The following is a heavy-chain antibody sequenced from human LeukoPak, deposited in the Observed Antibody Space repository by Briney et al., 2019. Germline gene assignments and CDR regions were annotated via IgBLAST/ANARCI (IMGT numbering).Heavy chain of an antibody. CDR2: ISGSGGST. CDR1: GFTFTNYA. J-gene: IGHJ4*02. V-gene: IGHV3-23*01. D-gene: IGHD3-3*01. CDR3: ARSGFHDFWSGYSPLWDY. Sequence: GGSLRLSCAASGFTFTNYAMSWVRQAPGKGLEWVSGISGSGGSTYHADSVKGRFTISRDNSKNTLYLEMNSLRAEDTAVYYCARSGFHDFWSGYSPLWDYWGQGTLVTVSS.